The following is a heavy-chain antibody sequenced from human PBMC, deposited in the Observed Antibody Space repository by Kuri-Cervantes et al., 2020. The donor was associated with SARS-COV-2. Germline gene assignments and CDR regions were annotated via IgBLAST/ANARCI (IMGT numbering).Heavy chain of an antibody. Sequence: GGSLRLSCSASGFTFSTYAMHWVRQAPGKGLEYLSAVSANGHNTYYADSVKGRFTISRDNSKNTLYLQMNSLRSEDTAVYYCARSVLLWSPARDGMDVWGQGNTVTVSS. D-gene: IGHD3-10*01. CDR3: ARSVLLWSPARDGMDV. CDR1: GFTFSTYA. J-gene: IGHJ6*02. V-gene: IGHV3-64*04. CDR2: VSANGHNT.